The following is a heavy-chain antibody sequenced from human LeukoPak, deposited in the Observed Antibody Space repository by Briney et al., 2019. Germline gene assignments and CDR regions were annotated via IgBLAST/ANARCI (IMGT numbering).Heavy chain of an antibody. D-gene: IGHD4-17*01. CDR3: ARDRDGDLDY. CDR2: ISSSGSTI. J-gene: IGHJ4*02. V-gene: IGHV3-48*02. Sequence: PGGSLRLSCAASGFTFSAYSMNWVRQAPGKGLEWVSYISSSGSTIYYADSVKGRFAISRDSAKNSMYLQMNSLRDEDTAVYYCARDRDGDLDYWGQGTLVTVSS. CDR1: GFTFSAYS.